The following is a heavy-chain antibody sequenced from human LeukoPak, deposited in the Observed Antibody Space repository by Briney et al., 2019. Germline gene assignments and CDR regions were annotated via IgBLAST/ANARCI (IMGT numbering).Heavy chain of an antibody. J-gene: IGHJ4*02. V-gene: IGHV1-46*01. CDR1: GYTFTSYY. CDR3: ARVVGSGSYGY. D-gene: IGHD3-10*01. Sequence: ASVKVSCKASGYTFTSYYMHWVRQAPGQGLEWMGIINPSGGSTSYAQKFQGRVTMTTDTSTSTAYMELRSLRSDDTAVYYCARVVGSGSYGYWGQGTLVTVSS. CDR2: INPSGGST.